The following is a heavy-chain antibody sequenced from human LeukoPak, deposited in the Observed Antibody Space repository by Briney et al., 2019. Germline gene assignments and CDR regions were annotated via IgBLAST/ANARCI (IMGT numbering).Heavy chain of an antibody. CDR3: ARAYYYDSSGYYPRYWYFDL. D-gene: IGHD3-22*01. Sequence: PSETLSLTCTVSGGSVSSGSYYWSWIRQPPGKGLEWIGYNYYTGSTNYNPSLKSRVTMSVDTSKNQFSLELSSVTAADTAVYYCARAYYYDSSGYYPRYWYFDLWGRGTLVTVSS. V-gene: IGHV4-61*01. CDR1: GGSVSSGSYY. J-gene: IGHJ2*01. CDR2: NYYTGST.